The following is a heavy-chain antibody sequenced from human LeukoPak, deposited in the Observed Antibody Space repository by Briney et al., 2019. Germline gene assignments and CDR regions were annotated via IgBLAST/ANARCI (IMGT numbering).Heavy chain of an antibody. J-gene: IGHJ4*02. V-gene: IGHV3-53*01. Sequence: GGSLRLPCAASGFTVSSNYMSWVRQAPGKGLEWVSVIYSGGSTYYADSVKGRFTISRDNSKNTLYLQMNSLRAEDTAVYYCAGSPLTGYSSGWYYFDYWGQGTLVTVSS. CDR1: GFTVSSNY. CDR2: IYSGGST. CDR3: AGSPLTGYSSGWYYFDY. D-gene: IGHD6-19*01.